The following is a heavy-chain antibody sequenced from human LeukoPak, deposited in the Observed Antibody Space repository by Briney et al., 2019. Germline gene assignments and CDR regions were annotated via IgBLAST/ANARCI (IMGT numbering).Heavy chain of an antibody. D-gene: IGHD3-10*01. CDR3: ARDGGVRGPYYYGMDV. Sequence: GGSLRLSCAASGFTFSSYEMNWVRQAPGKGLEWVSYISSSGSTIYYADSVKGRFTISRDNAKNSLYLQMNSLRAEDTAVYYCARDGGVRGPYYYGMDVWGQGTTVTVSS. CDR1: GFTFSSYE. CDR2: ISSSGSTI. J-gene: IGHJ6*02. V-gene: IGHV3-48*03.